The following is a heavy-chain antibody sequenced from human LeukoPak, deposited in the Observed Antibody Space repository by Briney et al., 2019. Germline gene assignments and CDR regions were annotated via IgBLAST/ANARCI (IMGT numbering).Heavy chain of an antibody. V-gene: IGHV4-31*03. CDR2: IYYSGST. Sequence: SETLSLTCTVPGGSISSGGYYWSWIRQHPGKGLEWIGYIYYSGSTYYNPSLKSRVTISVDTSKNQFSLKLSSVTAADTAVYYCARGTYYYDSSGYYFDYWGQGTLVTVSS. CDR3: ARGTYYYDSSGYYFDY. J-gene: IGHJ4*02. D-gene: IGHD3-22*01. CDR1: GGSISSGGYY.